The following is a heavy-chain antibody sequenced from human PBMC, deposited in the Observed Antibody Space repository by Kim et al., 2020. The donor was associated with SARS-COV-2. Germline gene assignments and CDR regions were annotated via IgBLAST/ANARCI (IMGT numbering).Heavy chain of an antibody. CDR3: SRDFTGGSGSYFDGMDV. D-gene: IGHD3-10*01. J-gene: IGHJ6*01. Sequence: GGSLRLSCGASGFTFGSYGMNWVRQAPGKGLEWVSYITSSSTTIFYADSVKGRFTMSRDNAKNSLYLQMNSLRDEDTAVYYFSRDFTGGSGSYFDGMDV. CDR2: ITSSSTTI. V-gene: IGHV3-48*02. CDR1: GFTFGSYG.